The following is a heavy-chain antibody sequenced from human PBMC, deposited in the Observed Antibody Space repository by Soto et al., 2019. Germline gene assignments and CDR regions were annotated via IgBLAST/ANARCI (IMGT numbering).Heavy chain of an antibody. CDR2: IIPIFGTA. CDR1: GGTFSSYA. J-gene: IGHJ6*02. V-gene: IGHV1-69*13. D-gene: IGHD3-3*01. CDR3: ARDPHSYTSITIFGVVIPNYYYYYGMDV. Sequence: GASVKVSCKASGGTFSSYAISRVRQAPGQGLEWMGGIIPIFGTANYAQKFQGRVTITADESTSTAYMELSSLRSEDTAVYYCARDPHSYTSITIFGVVIPNYYYYYGMDVWGQGTTVTVSS.